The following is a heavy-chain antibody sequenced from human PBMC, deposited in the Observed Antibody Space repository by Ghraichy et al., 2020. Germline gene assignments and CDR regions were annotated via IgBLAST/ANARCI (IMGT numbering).Heavy chain of an antibody. CDR1: GYTFPTYD. V-gene: IGHV1-8*01. CDR3: ARVDGVSFDS. D-gene: IGHD3-3*01. Sequence: ASVKVSCEASGYTFPTYDINWVRQAPGQGLEWMGWMNPATGNTGYAQRFQGRVTMTRSTSINTAYMELSSLRSDDTAVYYCARVDGVSFDSWGQGTLVTVSS. J-gene: IGHJ4*02. CDR2: MNPATGNT.